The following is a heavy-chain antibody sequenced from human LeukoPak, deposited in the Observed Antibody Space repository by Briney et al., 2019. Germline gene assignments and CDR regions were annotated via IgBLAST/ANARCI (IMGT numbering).Heavy chain of an antibody. V-gene: IGHV4-61*02. CDR3: ARDRYMDV. Sequence: PSQTLSLTCTVSGGSISGSGYLWSWIRQPAGKGLEWIGRIYTSGSTDYNPSLKSRVTISLDTSKNQFSLKLTSVTAADTAVYYCARDRYMDVWGKGTTVTVSS. CDR1: GGSISGSGYL. J-gene: IGHJ6*03. CDR2: IYTSGST.